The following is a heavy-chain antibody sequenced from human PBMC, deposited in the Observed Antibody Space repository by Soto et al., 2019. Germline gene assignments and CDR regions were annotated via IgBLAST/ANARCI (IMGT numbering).Heavy chain of an antibody. J-gene: IGHJ4*02. D-gene: IGHD6-19*01. CDR2: IHSGGTT. Sequence: EEQLVEFGGGLIQPGGSLRLSCAASGFTVRHNYMNWVRQAPGKGLEWVSVIHSGGTTNYADSVRGRSTISRDNSKNTVYLEMNSLRAEDTAVYYCARGVAGTESPFDFWGQGTLVTVSS. CDR3: ARGVAGTESPFDF. V-gene: IGHV3-53*01. CDR1: GFTVRHNY.